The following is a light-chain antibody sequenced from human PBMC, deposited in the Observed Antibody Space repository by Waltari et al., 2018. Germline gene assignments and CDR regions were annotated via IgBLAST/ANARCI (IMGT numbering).Light chain of an antibody. V-gene: IGKV3-11*01. CDR2: DAS. J-gene: IGKJ4*01. Sequence: IGLTQSPATLALSPGERATPSCSANKSASVHLAWYQQKPGQAPRLLIYDASKRATGIPARFSASGSGTDFTLTISSLEPEDSAVYYCQQRNNWPLSFGGGTKVEIK. CDR1: KSASVH. CDR3: QQRNNWPLS.